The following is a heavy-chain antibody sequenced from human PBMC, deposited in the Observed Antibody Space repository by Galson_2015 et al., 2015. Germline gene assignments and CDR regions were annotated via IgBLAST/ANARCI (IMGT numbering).Heavy chain of an antibody. Sequence: SETLSLTCAVSGDSISNSYWWSWVRQPPGKGLEWIGDVFHSGATVYNPSLKSRVTISVDNSKNHFSLKLSSVTAADTAVYFCASIVDTSLGSFFDYWGQGTLVSVSS. CDR1: GDSISNSYW. CDR2: VFHSGAT. D-gene: IGHD3-16*02. J-gene: IGHJ4*02. V-gene: IGHV4/OR15-8*03. CDR3: ASIVDTSLGSFFDY.